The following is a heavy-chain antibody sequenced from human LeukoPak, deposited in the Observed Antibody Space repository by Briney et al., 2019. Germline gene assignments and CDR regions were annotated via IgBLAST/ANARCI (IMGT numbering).Heavy chain of an antibody. D-gene: IGHD6-19*01. V-gene: IGHV1-2*02. CDR2: INPNSGGT. J-gene: IGHJ4*02. Sequence: ASVKVSCKASGYTFTGYYMHWVRQAPGQGLEWMGWINPNSGGTNYAQKFQGRVTMTRDTSISTAYMELSRLRSDDTAVYYCARGRSSGPWGEPDYWGQGTLVTVSS. CDR3: ARGRSSGPWGEPDY. CDR1: GYTFTGYY.